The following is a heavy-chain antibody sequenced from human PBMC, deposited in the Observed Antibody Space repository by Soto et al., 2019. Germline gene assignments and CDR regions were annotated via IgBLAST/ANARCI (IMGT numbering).Heavy chain of an antibody. D-gene: IGHD2-15*01. CDR1: GFSLSDYW. CDR2: ITRDGSST. V-gene: IGHV3-74*01. Sequence: EVQLVESGGGLVQPGGSLRLSCAASGFSLSDYWMHWVRQAPGEGLVWLSRITRDGSSTNYADSVKGRFTISRDNAKNTLYLQVNSLRGEDTAVHYCARGANCYYYFDYWGQGTLVTVSS. J-gene: IGHJ4*02. CDR3: ARGANCYYYFDY.